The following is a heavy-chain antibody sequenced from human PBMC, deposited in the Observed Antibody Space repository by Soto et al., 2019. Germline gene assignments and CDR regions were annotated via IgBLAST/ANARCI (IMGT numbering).Heavy chain of an antibody. V-gene: IGHV4-59*01. CDR1: RGSISGYY. J-gene: IGHJ4*02. CDR3: ARDPPDGDSYFDY. D-gene: IGHD4-17*01. CDR2: IYYSGTT. Sequence: SETLSLTCTVSRGSISGYYWSWIRQPPGKGLEWIGYIYYSGTTNYNPSLKSRVTMSIDTSRNQFSLKLSSVTAADTAVYYCARDPPDGDSYFDYWGQGNLVTVSS.